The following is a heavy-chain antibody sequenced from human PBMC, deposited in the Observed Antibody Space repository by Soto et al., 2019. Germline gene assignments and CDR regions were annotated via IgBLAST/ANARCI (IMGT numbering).Heavy chain of an antibody. CDR2: INPSGGST. D-gene: IGHD2-2*01. CDR3: ERFIRVPHPADAFDI. Sequence: ASVKVSCKASGYTFTSYYMHWVRQAPGQGLEWMGIINPSGGSTSYAQKFQGRVTMTRDTSTSTVYMELSSLRSEDTAVYYCERFIRVPHPADAFDIWCQAIMVTDS. V-gene: IGHV1-46*01. J-gene: IGHJ3*02. CDR1: GYTFTSYY.